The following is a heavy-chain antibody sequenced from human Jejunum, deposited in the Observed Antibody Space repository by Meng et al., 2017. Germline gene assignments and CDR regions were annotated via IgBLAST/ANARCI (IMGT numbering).Heavy chain of an antibody. CDR3: ATTRVGGSPTRPMYNWFDP. V-gene: IGHV1-3*01. CDR2: INAGNDDT. J-gene: IGHJ5*02. D-gene: IGHD1-14*01. Sequence: ASVKVSCKTSGYSFTNYAIHWVRQAPGQRPEWMGCINAGNDDTIYSQKFQGRVTITRDTSARTAYVELSGLTSEDMAVYYCATTRVGGSPTRPMYNWFDPWGQGTLVTVSS. CDR1: GYSFTNYA.